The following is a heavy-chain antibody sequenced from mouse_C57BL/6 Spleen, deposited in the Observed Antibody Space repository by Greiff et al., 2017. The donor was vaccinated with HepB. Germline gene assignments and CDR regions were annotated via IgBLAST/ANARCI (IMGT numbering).Heavy chain of an antibody. CDR3: AREGTADYYAMDY. V-gene: IGHV1-53*01. Sequence: QVQLQQSGTELVKPGASVKLSCKASGYTFTSYWMHWVKQRPGQGLEWIGNINPSNGGTNYNEKFKSKATLTVDKSSSTAYMQLSSLTSEDSAVYYCAREGTADYYAMDYWGQGTSVTVSS. J-gene: IGHJ4*01. D-gene: IGHD1-2*01. CDR1: GYTFTSYW. CDR2: INPSNGGT.